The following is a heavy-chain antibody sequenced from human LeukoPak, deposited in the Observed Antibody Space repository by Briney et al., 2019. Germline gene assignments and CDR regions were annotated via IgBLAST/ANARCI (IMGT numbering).Heavy chain of an antibody. CDR1: GFTFSSYG. CDR2: IWYDGRNK. D-gene: IGHD3-16*02. V-gene: IGHV3-33*01. CDR3: ARVNRGDAFDI. Sequence: PGGSLRLSCAASGFTFSSYGMHWVRQAPGKGLEWVAVIWYDGRNKFYADSLKGRFTISRDNSKNTLYLQKNSLRAEDTAVYYCARVNRGDAFDIWGQGTLVTVSS. J-gene: IGHJ3*02.